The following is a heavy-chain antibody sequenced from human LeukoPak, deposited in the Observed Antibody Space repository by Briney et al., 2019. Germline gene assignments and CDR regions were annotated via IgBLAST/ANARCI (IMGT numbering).Heavy chain of an antibody. CDR2: TSGSGGST. Sequence: PGGSLRLSCVASGFTFSSYAMSWVRQAPGKGLEWVSATSGSGGSTYYADSVKGRFTISRDNSKNTLYLQMNSLRAEDTAVYYCAKDMGVAAAGKNFDYWGQGTLVTVSS. J-gene: IGHJ4*02. CDR3: AKDMGVAAAGKNFDY. CDR1: GFTFSSYA. V-gene: IGHV3-23*01. D-gene: IGHD6-13*01.